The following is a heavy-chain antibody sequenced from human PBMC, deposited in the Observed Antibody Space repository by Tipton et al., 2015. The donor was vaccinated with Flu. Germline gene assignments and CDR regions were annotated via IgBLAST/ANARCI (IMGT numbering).Heavy chain of an antibody. D-gene: IGHD1-26*01. CDR1: GFTFSNHE. V-gene: IGHV3-48*03. CDR2: ITSGSSTM. CDR3: ARGQVGWERYIDY. Sequence: SLRLSCAASGFTFSNHEMHWVRQAPGKGLEWISYITSGSSTMHYAESVRGRFTVSRDNAKDSLYLQMDSLRVEDTALYYCARGQVGWERYIDYWGQGILVTVSS. J-gene: IGHJ4*02.